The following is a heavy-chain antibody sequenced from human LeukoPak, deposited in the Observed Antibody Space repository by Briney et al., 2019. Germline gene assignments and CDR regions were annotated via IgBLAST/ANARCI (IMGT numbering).Heavy chain of an antibody. V-gene: IGHV4-34*01. CDR3: ARHVTEYSSSSQTPYYFDY. CDR2: INHSGST. J-gene: IGHJ4*02. Sequence: KTSETLSLTCAVYGGSFSGYYWSWIRQPPGKVLEWIGEINHSGSTNYNPSLKSRVTISVDTSKNQFSLKLSSVTAADTAVYYCARHVTEYSSSSQTPYYFDYWGQGTLVTVSS. D-gene: IGHD6-13*01. CDR1: GGSFSGYY.